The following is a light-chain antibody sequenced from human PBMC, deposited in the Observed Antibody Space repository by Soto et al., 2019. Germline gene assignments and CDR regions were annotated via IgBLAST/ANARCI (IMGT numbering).Light chain of an antibody. J-gene: IGLJ1*01. V-gene: IGLV2-14*03. Sequence: QSVLAQPTSVSVSPGQSITISCTGNHNDIGTYDYVSWYQQHPGRAPRLLIHGVTTRPSGISDRFSVSKSGLTASLTISGLQPEDEADYYCSSFTSNRIYVFGPGTKVTVL. CDR3: SSFTSNRIYV. CDR2: GVT. CDR1: HNDIGTYDY.